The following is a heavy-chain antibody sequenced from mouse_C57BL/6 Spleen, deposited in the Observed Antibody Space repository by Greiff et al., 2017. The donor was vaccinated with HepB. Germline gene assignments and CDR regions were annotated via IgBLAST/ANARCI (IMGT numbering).Heavy chain of an antibody. V-gene: IGHV1-80*01. J-gene: IGHJ1*03. CDR1: GYAFSSYW. D-gene: IGHD3-3*01. CDR2: IYPGDGDT. Sequence: QVQLQQSGAELVKPGASVKISCKASGYAFSSYWMNWVKQRPGKGLEWIGQIYPGDGDTNYNGKFKGKATLTADKSSSTAYMQLSSLTSEDSAVYFCATQGGGGWYFDVWGTGTTVTVSS. CDR3: ATQGGGGWYFDV.